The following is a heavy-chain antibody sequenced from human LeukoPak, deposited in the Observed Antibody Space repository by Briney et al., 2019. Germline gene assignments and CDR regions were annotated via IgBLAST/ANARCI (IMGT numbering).Heavy chain of an antibody. Sequence: SQTLSLTCAISGDGFSSNSAAWSWIRQSPSRGLEWLGRTYYRSKWYNDYALSVKSRITINPDTSKNQFSLQLNSVTPADTAVSYCARVRGATTGPFDYWGQGTQVTVSS. CDR1: GDGFSSNSAA. D-gene: IGHD1-26*01. J-gene: IGHJ4*02. V-gene: IGHV6-1*01. CDR3: ARVRGATTGPFDY. CDR2: TYYRSKWYN.